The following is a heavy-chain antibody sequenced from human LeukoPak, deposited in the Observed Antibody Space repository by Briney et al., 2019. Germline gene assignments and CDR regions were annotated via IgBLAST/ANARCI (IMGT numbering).Heavy chain of an antibody. D-gene: IGHD5-18*01. CDR3: AKDTLIRYSYGTGFDY. Sequence: GGSLRLSCAASGFTFDDYAMHWVRQAPGKGLKWVSGISWNSGSIGYADSVKGRFTISRDNAKNSLYLQMNSLRAEDTALYYCAKDTLIRYSYGTGFDYWGQGTLVTVSS. J-gene: IGHJ4*02. V-gene: IGHV3-9*01. CDR1: GFTFDDYA. CDR2: ISWNSGSI.